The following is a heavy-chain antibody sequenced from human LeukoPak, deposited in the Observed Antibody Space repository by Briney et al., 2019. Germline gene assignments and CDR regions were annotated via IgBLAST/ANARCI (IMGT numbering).Heavy chain of an antibody. J-gene: IGHJ6*04. Sequence: SETLSLTCTVYGGSFSGYYCSWIRQPPGKGLDWIGEINHSGSTNYNPSLKSRVTISVDTSKSQFSLKLSSVTAADTAVYYCARGGMIRGVTYYYYGMDVWGKGTTVTVSS. D-gene: IGHD3-10*01. CDR1: GGSFSGYY. CDR3: ARGGMIRGVTYYYYGMDV. CDR2: INHSGST. V-gene: IGHV4-34*01.